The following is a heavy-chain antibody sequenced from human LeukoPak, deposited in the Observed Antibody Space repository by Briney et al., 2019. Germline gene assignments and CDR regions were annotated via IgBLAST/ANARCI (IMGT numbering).Heavy chain of an antibody. CDR3: AKDYYYASSGPDY. CDR1: GFTFSSYG. Sequence: PGRSLRLSCAASGFTFSSYGMHWVRQAPGKGLEWGAVIWCDGSNKYYADSVKGRFTISRDNSKNTLYLQMNSLRAEDTAVYYCAKDYYYASSGPDYWGQGTLVTVSS. CDR2: IWCDGSNK. J-gene: IGHJ4*02. V-gene: IGHV3-33*06. D-gene: IGHD3-22*01.